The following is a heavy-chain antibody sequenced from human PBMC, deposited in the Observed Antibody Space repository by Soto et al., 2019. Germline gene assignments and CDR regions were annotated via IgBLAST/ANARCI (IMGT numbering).Heavy chain of an antibody. Sequence: EVQLVESGGGLVQPGGSLRLSCAASGFTFSSYAMHWVRQAPGKGLEYVSAISSNGGSTYYANSVKGRFTISRDNSKNTLYLQMGSLRAEDMAVYYCAIDYDYDSSGYYYYYGMDVWGQGTTVTVSS. V-gene: IGHV3-64*01. CDR1: GFTFSSYA. CDR3: AIDYDYDSSGYYYYYGMDV. D-gene: IGHD3-22*01. CDR2: ISSNGGST. J-gene: IGHJ6*02.